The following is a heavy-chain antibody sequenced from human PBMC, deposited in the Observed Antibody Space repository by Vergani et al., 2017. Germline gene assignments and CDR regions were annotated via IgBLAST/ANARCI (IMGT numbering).Heavy chain of an antibody. D-gene: IGHD2-15*01. CDR2: INPSGGST. J-gene: IGHJ5*02. CDR3: ARAPDCSGGSCYSGGWFDP. V-gene: IGHV1-46*01. Sequence: QLVQSGPEVKKPGASVKVSCKASGYTFTSYYMHWVRQAPGQGLEWMGIINPSGGSTSYAQKFQGRVTMTRDTSTSTVYMELSSLRSEDTAGYYCARAPDCSGGSCYSGGWFDPWGQGTLVTVSS. CDR1: GYTFTSYY.